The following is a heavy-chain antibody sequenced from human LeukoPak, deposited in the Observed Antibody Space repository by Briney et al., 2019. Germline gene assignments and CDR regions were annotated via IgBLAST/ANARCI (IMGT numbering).Heavy chain of an antibody. V-gene: IGHV3-21*01. CDR3: AREVWGPEY. D-gene: IGHD1-14*01. Sequence: PGGSLSLSCAASGFTFSTYNMNWVRQAPGEGLEWVSSISSSNNYIYYADSVKGRFTISRDNAKNTLYLQMNSLRAEDTAVYYCAREVWGPEYWGQGTLVTVSS. CDR1: GFTFSTYN. CDR2: ISSSNNYI. J-gene: IGHJ4*02.